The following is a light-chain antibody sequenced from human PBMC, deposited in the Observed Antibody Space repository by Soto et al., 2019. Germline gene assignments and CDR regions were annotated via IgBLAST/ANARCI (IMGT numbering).Light chain of an antibody. J-gene: IGKJ2*01. CDR1: QYIANS. V-gene: IGKV1-39*01. CDR2: GTS. CDR3: QQSYSVPYT. Sequence: DIPMTQSPSSLSASVGDRLTITCRASQYIANSLNWYQQRPGQAPKLLIFGTSNLHGGVPGRFSGSSSGTDYSLSINSLQPEDSSTYYCQQSYSVPYTFGQGTKVEIK.